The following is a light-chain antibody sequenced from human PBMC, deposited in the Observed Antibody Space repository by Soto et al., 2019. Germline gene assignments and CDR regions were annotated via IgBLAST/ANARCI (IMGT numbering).Light chain of an antibody. Sequence: IQLTQSPSSLSASVGDRVTITCRASQAISSYLAWYQQKPGKAPKLLIYAASTLQSGVPSRFSGSGSGTDFTLTISSLQPEDFATYYCQQYNSYSQFTFGPGTKVDIK. CDR2: AAS. V-gene: IGKV1-9*01. CDR3: QQYNSYSQFT. CDR1: QAISSY. J-gene: IGKJ3*01.